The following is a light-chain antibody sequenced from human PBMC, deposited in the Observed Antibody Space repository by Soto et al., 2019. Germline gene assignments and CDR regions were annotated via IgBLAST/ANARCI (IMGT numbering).Light chain of an antibody. CDR3: QQRYNWPPLT. Sequence: EIVMTPSPATLSVSPGERATLSCRASQSISSNLAWYQQKPGQAPSLLIYDATHRATGIPARFSGSGSGTDFTLTISSLEPDDFGVYYCQQRYNWPPLTFGGGTKVDIK. V-gene: IGKV3-11*01. J-gene: IGKJ4*01. CDR1: QSISSN. CDR2: DAT.